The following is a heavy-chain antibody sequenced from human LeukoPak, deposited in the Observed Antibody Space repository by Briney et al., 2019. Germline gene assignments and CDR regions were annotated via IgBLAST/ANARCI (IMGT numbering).Heavy chain of an antibody. CDR3: TTTIFSTSWEGDWFDP. D-gene: IGHD3-3*01. CDR1: GFTFTNAW. V-gene: IGHV3-15*01. Sequence: GGSLRLSCAASGFTFTNAWMTWVRQAPGKGLEWVGHIQSRSYGGTTDYAASVKGRFTISRDDSNNTLYLQMNSLKTEDTAVYYCTTTIFSTSWEGDWFDPWGQGILVTVSS. CDR2: IQSRSYGGTT. J-gene: IGHJ5*02.